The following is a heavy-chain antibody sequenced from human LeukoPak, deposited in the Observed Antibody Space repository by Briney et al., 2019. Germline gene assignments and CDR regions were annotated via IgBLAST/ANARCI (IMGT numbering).Heavy chain of an antibody. V-gene: IGHV4-34*01. J-gene: IGHJ6*03. CDR1: GGSFSGYY. CDR2: INHSGST. Sequence: PSETLSLTCAVYGGSFSGYYWSWIRQPPGKGLEWIGEINHSGSTNYNPSLKSRVTISVDTSKNQFSLKLSSVTAADTAVYYCAREGTVGISGFYYYYYMDVWGKGTTVTISS. CDR3: AREGTVGISGFYYYYYMDV. D-gene: IGHD5-12*01.